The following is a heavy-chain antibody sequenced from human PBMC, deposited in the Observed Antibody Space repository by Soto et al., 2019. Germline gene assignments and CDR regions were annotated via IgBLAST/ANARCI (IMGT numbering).Heavy chain of an antibody. Sequence: QVQLQESGPGLVKPSGTLSLTCAVSGASISSNNWWTWVRQPPGKGLEWIGEIYYSGSTNYNPSLKSRVTMSADTSKNQFSLNLTSVTAADTAVYYCAPKTYHSGSFSYWGQGALVTVSS. V-gene: IGHV4-4*02. CDR3: APKTYHSGSFSY. CDR1: GASISSNNW. J-gene: IGHJ4*02. CDR2: IYYSGST. D-gene: IGHD3-10*01.